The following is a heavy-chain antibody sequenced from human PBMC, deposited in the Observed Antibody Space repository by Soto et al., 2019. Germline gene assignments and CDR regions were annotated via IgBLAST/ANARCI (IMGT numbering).Heavy chain of an antibody. CDR1: GFTFSSYG. D-gene: IGHD6-13*01. J-gene: IGHJ4*02. CDR3: AKDTQQLHRGYFDY. Sequence: GGSLRLSCAASGFTFSSYGMHWVRQAPGKGLEWVAVISYDGSNKYYADSVKGRFTISRDNSKNTLYLQMNSLRAEDTAVYYCAKDTQQLHRGYFDYWGQGTLVTVSS. V-gene: IGHV3-30*18. CDR2: ISYDGSNK.